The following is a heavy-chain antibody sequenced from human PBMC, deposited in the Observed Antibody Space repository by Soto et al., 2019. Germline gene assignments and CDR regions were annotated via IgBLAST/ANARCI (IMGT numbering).Heavy chain of an antibody. J-gene: IGHJ6*02. CDR1: GGSIGSGGYS. Sequence: SETLSLTCTVSGGSIGSGGYSWSWIRQSPEKGLEWLGCIYPTGSTYYHPSLKSRVTISIDTSRNQFSLNLTSVTAVDTAVYYCARDPPGPSPRWVLWGQGTTVTVSS. V-gene: IGHV4-30-2*06. D-gene: IGHD3-10*01. CDR2: IYPTGST. CDR3: ARDPPGPSPRWVL.